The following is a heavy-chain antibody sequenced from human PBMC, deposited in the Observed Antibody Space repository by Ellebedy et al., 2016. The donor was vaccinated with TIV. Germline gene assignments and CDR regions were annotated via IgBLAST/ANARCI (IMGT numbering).Heavy chain of an antibody. Sequence: GESLKISXQGSGYSFTSYWISWVRQMPGKGLEWMGRIDPSDSYTNYSPSFQGHVTISADKSISTAYLQWSSLKASDTAMYYCASAYDYGDYYFDYWGQGTLVTVSS. CDR3: ASAYDYGDYYFDY. CDR2: IDPSDSYT. D-gene: IGHD4-17*01. V-gene: IGHV5-10-1*01. CDR1: GYSFTSYW. J-gene: IGHJ4*02.